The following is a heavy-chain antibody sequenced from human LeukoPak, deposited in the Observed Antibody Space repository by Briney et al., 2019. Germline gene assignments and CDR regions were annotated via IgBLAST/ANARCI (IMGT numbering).Heavy chain of an antibody. J-gene: IGHJ6*03. Sequence: GGSLRLSCAASGFTFSGSAMHWVRQASGKGLEWVGRIRSKANSYATAYAASVKGRFTISRDDSKNTAYLQMNSLKTEDTAVYSCISPGTGVLASTNYDYYLAVGGKGTTATVSS. V-gene: IGHV3-73*01. CDR2: IRSKANSYAT. CDR3: ISPGTGVLASTNYDYYLAV. D-gene: IGHD1/OR15-1a*01. CDR1: GFTFSGSA.